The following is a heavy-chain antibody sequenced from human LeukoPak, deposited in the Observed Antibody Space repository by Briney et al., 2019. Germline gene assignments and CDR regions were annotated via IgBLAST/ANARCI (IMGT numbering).Heavy chain of an antibody. CDR2: IYTSGST. CDR1: GGSISPYY. J-gene: IGHJ4*02. CDR3: ARGFRGDNFDY. D-gene: IGHD7-27*01. V-gene: IGHV4-4*07. Sequence: PSETLSLICSVSGGSISPYYWSWIRQPAGKGLEWMGRIYTSGSTNYNPSLKSRVTMSVDTSKNQFSLKLSSVTAADTAVYFCARGFRGDNFDYWGQGTLVTVSS.